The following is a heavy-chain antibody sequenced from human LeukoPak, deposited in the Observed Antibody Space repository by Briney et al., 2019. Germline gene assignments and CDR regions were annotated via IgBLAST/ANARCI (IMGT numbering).Heavy chain of an antibody. V-gene: IGHV3-23*01. Sequence: GGPLRLSCAASGFTFSSYAMSWVRQAPGKGLEWVSAISGSGGSTYYADSVKGRFTISRDNSKNTLYLQMNSLRAEDTAVYYCAKDLSAAMEGPFDYWGQGTLVTVSS. D-gene: IGHD5-18*01. J-gene: IGHJ4*02. CDR3: AKDLSAAMEGPFDY. CDR2: ISGSGGST. CDR1: GFTFSSYA.